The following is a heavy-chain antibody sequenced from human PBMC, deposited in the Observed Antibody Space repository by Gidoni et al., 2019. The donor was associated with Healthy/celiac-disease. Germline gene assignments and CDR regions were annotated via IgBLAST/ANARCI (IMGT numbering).Heavy chain of an antibody. D-gene: IGHD3-10*01. J-gene: IGHJ6*02. CDR2: IIPILGIA. Sequence: QVQLVQSGAEVKKPGSSVKVSCKASGGTFSSYAISWVRQAPGQGLEWMGRIIPILGIANYAQKFQGRVTITADKSTSTAYMELSSLRSEDTAVYYCARWTHPYSGKNGMDVWGQGTTVTVSS. CDR1: GGTFSSYA. V-gene: IGHV1-69*04. CDR3: ARWTHPYSGKNGMDV.